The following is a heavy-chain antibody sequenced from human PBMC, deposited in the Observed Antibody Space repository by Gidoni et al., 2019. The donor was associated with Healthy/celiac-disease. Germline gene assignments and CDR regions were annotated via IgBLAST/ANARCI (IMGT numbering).Heavy chain of an antibody. D-gene: IGHD6-13*01. Sequence: QLQLQESVPGLVKPSETLSLTCTVSGGSIRSSSYYWGWIRPPPGKGLEWIGSIYYSGSTYYNPSLKSRVTISVDTSKNQFSLKLSSVTAADTAVYYCARHRGAAAGPRAAFDIWGQGTMVTVSS. J-gene: IGHJ3*02. V-gene: IGHV4-39*01. CDR1: GGSIRSSSYY. CDR2: IYYSGST. CDR3: ARHRGAAAGPRAAFDI.